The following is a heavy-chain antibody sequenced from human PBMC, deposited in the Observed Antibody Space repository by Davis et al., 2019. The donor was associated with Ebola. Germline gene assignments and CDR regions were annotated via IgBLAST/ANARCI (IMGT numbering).Heavy chain of an antibody. V-gene: IGHV3-7*01. CDR1: GFTFSSYS. D-gene: IGHD3-16*02. J-gene: IGHJ6*04. Sequence: GGSLRLSCAASGFTFSSYSMNWVRQAPGKGLEWVANIKQDGSEKYYVDSVEGRFTISRDNAKNSLYLQMNSLRAEDTAVYYCARDDRYQSRYYYYGMDVWGKGTTVTVSS. CDR2: IKQDGSEK. CDR3: ARDDRYQSRYYYYGMDV.